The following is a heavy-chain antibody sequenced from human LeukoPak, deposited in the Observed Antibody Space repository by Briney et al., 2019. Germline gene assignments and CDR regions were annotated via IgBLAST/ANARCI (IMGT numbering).Heavy chain of an antibody. CDR1: GFTFDDYT. CDR2: ISWDGGST. CDR3: AARGGAGFDY. J-gene: IGHJ4*02. V-gene: IGHV3-43*01. Sequence: PGGSLRLSCAASGFTFDDYTMHWVRQAPGKGLEWVSLISWDGGSTYYADSVKGRFTISRDNSKNSLYLQMNSLRTEDTALYYCAARGGAGFDYWGQGTLVTVSS. D-gene: IGHD3-16*01.